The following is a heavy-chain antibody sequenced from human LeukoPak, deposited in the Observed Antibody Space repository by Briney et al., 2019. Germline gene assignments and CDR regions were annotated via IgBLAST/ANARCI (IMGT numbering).Heavy chain of an antibody. CDR1: GFTFSSYG. CDR3: AKIVGANRYYYYYAMDV. D-gene: IGHD1-26*01. CDR2: ILYDGSNE. Sequence: GGSLRLSCAASGFTFSSYGMHWVRQAPGKGLDWVALILYDGSNEYYADSVKGRFTTSRDNSKNTLYLQMNSLRVEDTAVYYCAKIVGANRYYYYYAMDVWGQGTTVTVSS. V-gene: IGHV3-33*06. J-gene: IGHJ6*02.